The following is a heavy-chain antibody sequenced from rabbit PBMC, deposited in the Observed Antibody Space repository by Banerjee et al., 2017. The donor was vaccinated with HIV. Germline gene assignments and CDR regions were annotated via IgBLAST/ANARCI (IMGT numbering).Heavy chain of an antibody. CDR1: GFSFSNYY. Sequence: LVKPGASLTLTCTASGFSFSNYYMSWVRQAPGKGLQWIGYIYSGSGSTYYASWAKGRFTISKTSSTTVTLQMTSLTAADTATYFCARYYSYGYAGGTYAANLWGQGTWSPS. CDR3: ARYYSYGYAGGTYAANL. D-gene: IGHD6-1*01. J-gene: IGHJ4*01. V-gene: IGHV1S40*01. CDR2: IYSGSGST.